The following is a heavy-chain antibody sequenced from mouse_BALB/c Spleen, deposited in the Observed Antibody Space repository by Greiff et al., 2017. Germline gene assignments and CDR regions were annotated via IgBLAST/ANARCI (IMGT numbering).Heavy chain of an antibody. J-gene: IGHJ4*01. Sequence: EVQLVESGPGLVKPSQSLSLTCSVTGYSITSGYYWNWIRQFPGNKLEWMGYISYDGSNNYNPSLKNRISITRDTSKNQFFLKLNSVTTEDTATYYCARVPYYGYDGYAMDYWGQGTSVTVSS. CDR2: ISYDGSN. V-gene: IGHV3-6*02. CDR3: ARVPYYGYDGYAMDY. CDR1: GYSITSGYY. D-gene: IGHD2-2*01.